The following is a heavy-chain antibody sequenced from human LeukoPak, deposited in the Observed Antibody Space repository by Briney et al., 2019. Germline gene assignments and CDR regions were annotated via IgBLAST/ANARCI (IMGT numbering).Heavy chain of an antibody. J-gene: IGHJ4*02. CDR1: GDSISGSNYF. V-gene: IGHV4-39*07. D-gene: IGHD1-26*01. CDR2: IDESGTT. CDR3: ARLASWESN. Sequence: SETLSLTCTVSGDSISGSNYFWGWIRQPPGKAMEWIASIDESGTTYYSPSLKSRVAMLLDMSNNHFSLNLRSVAAADTAVYYCARLASWESNWGQGTLVTVSS.